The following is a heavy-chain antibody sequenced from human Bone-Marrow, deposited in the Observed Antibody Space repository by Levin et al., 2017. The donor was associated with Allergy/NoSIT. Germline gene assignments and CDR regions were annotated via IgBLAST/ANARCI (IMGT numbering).Heavy chain of an antibody. Sequence: SETLSLTCAVYGGSFSGYYWSWIRQPPGKGLEWIGEINHSGSTNYNPSLKSRVTISVDTSKNQFSLKLSSVTAADTAVYYCARTTIGGYWGQGTLVTVSS. V-gene: IGHV4-34*01. CDR2: INHSGST. CDR1: GGSFSGYY. CDR3: ARTTIGGY. D-gene: IGHD3-10*01. J-gene: IGHJ4*02.